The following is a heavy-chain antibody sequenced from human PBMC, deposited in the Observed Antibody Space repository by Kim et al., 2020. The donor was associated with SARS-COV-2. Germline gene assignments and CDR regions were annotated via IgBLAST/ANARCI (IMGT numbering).Heavy chain of an antibody. D-gene: IGHD3-3*01. Sequence: GGSLRLSCAASGFTFSDYAMHWVRQAPGKALEWVALIWYDGTNENYGDAVKGRFTISRDNSKNTLYLQMNSLTAEDTAIYYCARGLSYYDLLSGLYWGHGTLVTVSS. CDR2: IWYDGTNE. V-gene: IGHV3-33*01. CDR1: GFTFSDYA. J-gene: IGHJ4*01. CDR3: ARGLSYYDLLSGLY.